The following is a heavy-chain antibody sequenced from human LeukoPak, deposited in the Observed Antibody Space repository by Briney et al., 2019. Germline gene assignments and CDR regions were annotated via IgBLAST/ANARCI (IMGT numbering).Heavy chain of an antibody. V-gene: IGHV4-30-4*01. CDR2: IYYSGNT. D-gene: IGHD6-19*01. Sequence: SQTLSLTCTVSGGSISSGDSYWTWIRQPPGKGLEWIGYIYYSGNTYYNPSLKSRVTISLDTSKDHFSLKLTSVTAADTAVYYCARGSYDAGSGWGRFDYWGQGTLITVSS. CDR3: ARGSYDAGSGWGRFDY. J-gene: IGHJ4*02. CDR1: GGSISSGDSY.